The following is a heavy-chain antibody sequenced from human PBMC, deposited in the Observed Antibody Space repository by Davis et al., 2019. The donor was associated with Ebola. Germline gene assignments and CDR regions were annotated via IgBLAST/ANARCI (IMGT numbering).Heavy chain of an antibody. Sequence: GESLKILCVVPGFTFRTYRMHWVRQAPGKGLVWVSRIKTDGSTTSYADSVKGRFTVSRDNAKNTLYLQMDSLRAEDTAVYFCIRAARGWADPQFDYWGQGILVTVSS. CDR2: IKTDGSTT. V-gene: IGHV3-74*01. CDR1: GFTFRTYR. J-gene: IGHJ4*02. CDR3: IRAARGWADPQFDY. D-gene: IGHD3-22*01.